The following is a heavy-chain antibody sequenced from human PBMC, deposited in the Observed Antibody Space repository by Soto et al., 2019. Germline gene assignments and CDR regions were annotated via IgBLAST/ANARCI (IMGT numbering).Heavy chain of an antibody. CDR1: GYTFSAHG. V-gene: IGHV1-18*04. J-gene: IGHJ3*02. CDR3: ARASWAPRSNDGLDI. D-gene: IGHD3-16*01. CDR2: VSGYNSKT. Sequence: QVQLVQSGAQVKKPGASVQVSCKTSGYTFSAHGISWVRQAPGQGLEWMGWVSGYNSKTTSAQKFQDRLTVTTDTSTTTAYMELRSLSSEDTAMYYCARASWAPRSNDGLDIWGQGTMVTVSS.